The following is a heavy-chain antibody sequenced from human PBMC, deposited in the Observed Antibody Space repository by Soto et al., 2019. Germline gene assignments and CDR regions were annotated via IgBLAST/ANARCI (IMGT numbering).Heavy chain of an antibody. J-gene: IGHJ5*02. CDR2: IIPIFGTA. Sequence: QVQLVQSGAEVKKPGSSVKVSCKASGGTFSSYAISWVRQAPGQGLEGMGGIIPIFGTANYAQKFQGRVTITADKSTSTAYMELSSLRSEDTAVYYCARDRFWSGYSLCWFDPWGQGTLVTVSS. V-gene: IGHV1-69*06. CDR3: ARDRFWSGYSLCWFDP. D-gene: IGHD3-3*01. CDR1: GGTFSSYA.